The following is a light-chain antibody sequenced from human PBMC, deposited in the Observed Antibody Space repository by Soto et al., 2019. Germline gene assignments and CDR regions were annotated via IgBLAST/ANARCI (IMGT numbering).Light chain of an antibody. J-gene: IGKJ5*01. CDR3: QQYSDWTLT. Sequence: EIVMTRSPVTLSVAPGERATLSCRASQSVSINLAWYQQNPGQAPRLLIYGASTRATGVPARFSGSGSGTELTLSLTSRHFEAVALYYCQQYSDWTLTFGQGTRLEIK. CDR1: QSVSIN. CDR2: GAS. V-gene: IGKV3-15*01.